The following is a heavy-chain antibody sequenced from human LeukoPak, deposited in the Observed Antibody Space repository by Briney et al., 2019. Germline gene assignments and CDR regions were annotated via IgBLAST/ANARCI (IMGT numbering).Heavy chain of an antibody. J-gene: IGHJ3*01. CDR1: GFTFNNNA. CDR3: ARCTASCYANAFDV. D-gene: IGHD2-2*01. CDR2: INGGGDAT. V-gene: IGHV3-23*01. Sequence: PGGSLRLSCTASGFTFNNNAMSWVRQAPGKGLEWVSAINGGGDATEYTDSVKGRFTISRDNSKNTLYLQMNSLRPEDTADYYCARCTASCYANAFDVWGQGTLLTVSP.